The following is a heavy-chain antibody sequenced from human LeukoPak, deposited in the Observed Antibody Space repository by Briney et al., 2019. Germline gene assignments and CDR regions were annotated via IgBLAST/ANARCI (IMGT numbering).Heavy chain of an antibody. CDR2: ISSSGSTI. Sequence: GGSLRLSCAASGFTFSSYSMSWIRQAPGKGLEWVSYISSSGSTIYYADSVKGRFTISRDNAKDSLYLQMNSLRAEDTAVYYCARCTIFGVVISRAYYYGMDVWGQGTTVTVSS. CDR3: ARCTIFGVVISRAYYYGMDV. D-gene: IGHD3-3*01. J-gene: IGHJ6*02. V-gene: IGHV3-48*04. CDR1: GFTFSSYS.